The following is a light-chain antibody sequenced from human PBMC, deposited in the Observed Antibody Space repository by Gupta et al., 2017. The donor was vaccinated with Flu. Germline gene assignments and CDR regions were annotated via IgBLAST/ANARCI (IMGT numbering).Light chain of an antibody. Sequence: QSVLTQPPSASGTPGQRVTIACSGSSSNIGNNYVYWYQKLPRRAPHLLIYRNNQRPSGVPDRFSGSKSGTSASLAISGLRSEDEAEYYCAVWDDSLSGPMFGGGTKLTVL. CDR2: RNN. J-gene: IGLJ3*02. V-gene: IGLV1-47*01. CDR3: AVWDDSLSGPM. CDR1: SSNIGNNY.